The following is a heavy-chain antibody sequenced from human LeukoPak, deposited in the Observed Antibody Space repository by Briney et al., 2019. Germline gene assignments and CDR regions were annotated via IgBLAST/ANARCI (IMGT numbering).Heavy chain of an antibody. CDR2: MYYKGST. CDR1: GDSIINSYF. CDR3: ARDPYSSSWKNWFDP. J-gene: IGHJ5*02. V-gene: IGHV4-39*07. Sequence: SETLSLTSSVSGDSIINSYFWAWIRQPPGKGLEWIGSMYYKGSTYYNLSLKSRVTISVDTSKNHFSLKLNSVTAADTAVYYCARDPYSSSWKNWFDPWGQGILVTVSS. D-gene: IGHD6-13*01.